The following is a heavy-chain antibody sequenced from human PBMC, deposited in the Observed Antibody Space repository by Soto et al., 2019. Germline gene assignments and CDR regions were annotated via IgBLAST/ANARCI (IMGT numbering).Heavy chain of an antibody. CDR1: GYTFTSYG. CDR3: ARSDQYFDWLPQSPYYFDY. J-gene: IGHJ4*02. CDR2: ISGYNGNT. D-gene: IGHD3-9*01. Sequence: QVQLVQSGAEVKKPGASVKVSCKASGYTFTSYGISWVRQAPGQGLEWMGWISGYNGNTKYAQKLQGRVPMTTDTSTSTAYMELRSLRSDDTAVYYCARSDQYFDWLPQSPYYFDYWGQGTLVTVSS. V-gene: IGHV1-18*01.